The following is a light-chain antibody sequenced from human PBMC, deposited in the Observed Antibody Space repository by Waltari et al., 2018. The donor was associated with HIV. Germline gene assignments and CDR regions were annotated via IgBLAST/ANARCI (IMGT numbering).Light chain of an antibody. CDR2: DVT. CDR1: SGAVGGETL. Sequence: QSALTQPRSVSGSPGQPVHISCTGYSGAVGGETLFPWDQHHQGKAPRLMIYDVTKRPSGVPDRLSGSKSGNTASLTISGLQAEDEADYYCCSYAGSYTLIFGGGTQLTVL. J-gene: IGLJ2*01. CDR3: CSYAGSYTLI. V-gene: IGLV2-11*01.